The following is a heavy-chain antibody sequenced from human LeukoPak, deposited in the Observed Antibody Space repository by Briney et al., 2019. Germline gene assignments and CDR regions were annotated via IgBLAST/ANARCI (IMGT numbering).Heavy chain of an antibody. D-gene: IGHD7-27*01. Sequence: SQTLSLTCTVSGGSISSGDYYWSWIRQPPGKGLEWIGYIYYSGSTYYNPSLKSRVTISVDTSKNQFSLKLSSVTAADTAVYYWARAPALTGDLRIDPGGQEPLVTVSS. CDR1: GGSISSGDYY. V-gene: IGHV4-30-4*08. J-gene: IGHJ5*02. CDR2: IYYSGST. CDR3: ARAPALTGDLRIDP.